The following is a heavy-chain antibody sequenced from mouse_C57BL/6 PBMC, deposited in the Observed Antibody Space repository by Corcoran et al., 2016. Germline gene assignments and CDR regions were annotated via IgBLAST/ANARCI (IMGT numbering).Heavy chain of an antibody. Sequence: EVQLQQSVAELVRPGASVKLSCTASGFNIKNNYMHWVKQRPEQGLEWIGRIDPANGNTKYAPQFQGKATITADTSSNTAYLQLSSLTSEDTAIYYCARLLYYGDFYYYAMDCWGQGTSVTVSS. CDR1: GFNIKNNY. V-gene: IGHV14-3*01. CDR3: ARLLYYGDFYYYAMDC. J-gene: IGHJ4*01. D-gene: IGHD1-1*01. CDR2: IDPANGNT.